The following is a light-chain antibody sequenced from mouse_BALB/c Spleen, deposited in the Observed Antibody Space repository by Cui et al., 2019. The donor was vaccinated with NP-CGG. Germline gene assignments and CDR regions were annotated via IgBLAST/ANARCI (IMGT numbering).Light chain of an antibody. Sequence: DVVTEESAPTTSPGEIVTLTCRSSTEAVTTSNYANWVQEKPDHLFTGLIGSTNNRAPGVPARFSGSLIGDKAALTITGAQTEDEAIYFCTLWYSNHWVFGGGTKLTVL. CDR2: STN. J-gene: IGLJ1*01. CDR3: TLWYSNHWV. V-gene: IGLV1*01. CDR1: TEAVTTSNY.